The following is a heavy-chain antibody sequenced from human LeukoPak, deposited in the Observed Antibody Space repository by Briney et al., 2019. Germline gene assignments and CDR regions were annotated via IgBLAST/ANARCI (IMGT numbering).Heavy chain of an antibody. CDR2: INRSGST. V-gene: IGHV4-34*01. J-gene: IGHJ4*02. Sequence: SETLSLTCAVYGGSFSGYYWSWIRQPPGKGLEWIGEINRSGSTNYNPSLKSRVTISVDTSKNQFSLKLSSVTAADTAVYYCARGLVAGSIDYWGQGTLVTVSS. CDR1: GGSFSGYY. D-gene: IGHD6-19*01. CDR3: ARGLVAGSIDY.